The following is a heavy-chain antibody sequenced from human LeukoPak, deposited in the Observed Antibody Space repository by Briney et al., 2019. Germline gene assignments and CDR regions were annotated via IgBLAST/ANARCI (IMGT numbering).Heavy chain of an antibody. CDR3: ARALYSSSWYHGYFDY. CDR2: IIPIFGTA. D-gene: IGHD6-13*01. V-gene: IGHV1-69*13. CDR1: GGTFSGFG. J-gene: IGHJ4*02. Sequence: SVKVSCKASGGTFSGFGLSWVRQAPGQGLEWMGGIIPIFGTANYAQNFQGRVTITADASTSTAYMELSGLRSEDTAVYYCARALYSSSWYHGYFDYWGQGTLVTVSS.